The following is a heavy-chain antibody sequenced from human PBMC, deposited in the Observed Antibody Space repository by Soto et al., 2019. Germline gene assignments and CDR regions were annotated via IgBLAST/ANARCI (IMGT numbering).Heavy chain of an antibody. Sequence: QVHLVQSGAEVKKPGSSVRVSCKTSGYTFSNYAISWVRQAPGQGLEWMGWINTGSGYTNYAHDRVTMTKDASTYPAYLDVTCRISNDTAIYYCARYRGYTGANHANYWGDVYLVTVSS. V-gene: IGHV1-18*01. CDR2: INTGSGYT. CDR1: GYTFSNYA. CDR3: ARYRGYTGANHANY. D-gene: IGHD5-12*01. J-gene: IGHJ4*01.